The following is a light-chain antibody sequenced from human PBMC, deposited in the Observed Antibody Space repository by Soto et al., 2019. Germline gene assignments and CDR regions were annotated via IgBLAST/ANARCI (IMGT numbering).Light chain of an antibody. V-gene: IGLV2-14*01. CDR1: SSDVGGYNY. CDR3: SSYTSSSTRLYV. J-gene: IGLJ1*01. Sequence: QSALTQPASVSGSPGQSITISCTGTSSDVGGYNYVSWYQQHPGKAPKLMIYDVSNRPSGVSNRFSGSKSGNTASLTISGLQAEDEADYYCSSYTSSSTRLYVFGTGTKLTFL. CDR2: DVS.